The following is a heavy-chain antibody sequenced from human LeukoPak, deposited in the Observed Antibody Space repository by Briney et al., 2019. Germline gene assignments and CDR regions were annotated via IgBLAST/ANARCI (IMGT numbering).Heavy chain of an antibody. V-gene: IGHV3-33*01. CDR3: ARFSGYGDYSYYFDY. D-gene: IGHD4-17*01. CDR1: GFTFSNDG. CDR2: IYYDGSEK. J-gene: IGHJ4*02. Sequence: GESLRLTCAASGFTFSNDGIHWVRQAPGKGLEWVGVIYYDGSEKYYADSVKGRFTLSRDNSENTVYLQMNSLRAEDTAVYYCARFSGYGDYSYYFDYWGQGTLVTVSS.